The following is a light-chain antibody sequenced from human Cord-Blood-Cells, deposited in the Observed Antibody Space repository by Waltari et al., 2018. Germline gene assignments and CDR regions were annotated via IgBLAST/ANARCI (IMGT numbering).Light chain of an antibody. V-gene: IGLV1-47*01. CDR3: AAWDDSLSGVV. CDR2: RNN. Sequence: QSVLPQPPSASGTPGQRVTIPCSGSSSNIGSNYVYCYQQPPGTAPKLLIYRNNQRPSGVPDRFSGSKSGTSASLAISGLRSEDEADYYCAAWDDSLSGVVFGGGTKLTVL. CDR1: SSNIGSNY. J-gene: IGLJ2*01.